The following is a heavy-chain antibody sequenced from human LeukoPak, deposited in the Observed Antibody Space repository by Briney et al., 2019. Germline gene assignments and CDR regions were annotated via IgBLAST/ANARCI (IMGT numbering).Heavy chain of an antibody. CDR1: GFTLSAYS. D-gene: IGHD2-21*02. J-gene: IGHJ4*02. V-gene: IGHV3-23*01. CDR3: VKDWRDESNCGGDCLQY. CDR2: IIVSGGGT. Sequence: GGSLRLSCVASGFTLSAYSMTWVRPAPGKGLDWVSSIIVSGGGTYYADSVRGRFTISRDNSKNTLYLHMNSLRAEDTAVYYCVKDWRDESNCGGDCLQYWGQGTLVTVSS.